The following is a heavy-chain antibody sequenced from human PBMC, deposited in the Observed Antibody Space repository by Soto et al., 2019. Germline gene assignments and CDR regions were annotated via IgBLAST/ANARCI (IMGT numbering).Heavy chain of an antibody. CDR1: GFTFSSYA. D-gene: IGHD3-22*01. J-gene: IGHJ3*02. CDR3: AKIYYYDSSGTHDAFDI. Sequence: GGSLRLSCAASGFTFSSYAMSWVRQAPGKGLEWVSAISGSGGSTYYADFVKGRFTISRDNSKNTLYLQMNSLRAEDTAVYYCAKIYYYDSSGTHDAFDIWGQGTMVTVSS. V-gene: IGHV3-23*01. CDR2: ISGSGGST.